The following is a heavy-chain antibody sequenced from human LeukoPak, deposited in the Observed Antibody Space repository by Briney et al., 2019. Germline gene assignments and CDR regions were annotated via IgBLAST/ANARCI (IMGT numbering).Heavy chain of an antibody. CDR2: IYYSGST. V-gene: IGHV4-39*07. J-gene: IGHJ3*02. D-gene: IGHD2-2*01. Sequence: SETLSLTCTVSGGSISSSSYYWGWIRQPPGKGLEWIGSIYYSGSTYYNPSLKSRVTISVDTSKNQFSLKLSSVTAVDTAVYYCAREDIVVVPAAIIGDAFDIWGQGTMVTVSS. CDR3: AREDIVVVPAAIIGDAFDI. CDR1: GGSISSSSYY.